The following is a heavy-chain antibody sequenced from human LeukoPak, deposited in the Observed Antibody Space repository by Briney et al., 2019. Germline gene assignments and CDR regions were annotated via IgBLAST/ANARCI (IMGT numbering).Heavy chain of an antibody. Sequence: GGSLRLSCTASGFTFGDYAMTWVRQAPGKGLEWVGFIASETYGGTAEYAASVKGRFTISRDDSKSIAYLQMNSLKTEDTAVYYCTTLRPWIQPRWGQGTLVTVSS. CDR3: TTLRPWIQPR. V-gene: IGHV3-49*04. J-gene: IGHJ3*01. CDR1: GFTFGDYA. CDR2: IASETYGGTA. D-gene: IGHD5-18*01.